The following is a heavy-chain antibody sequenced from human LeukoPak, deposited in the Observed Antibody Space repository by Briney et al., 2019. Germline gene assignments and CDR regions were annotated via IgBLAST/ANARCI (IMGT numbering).Heavy chain of an antibody. CDR3: ARAPGQVDI. CDR1: GGSISSSSYY. Sequence: SETLSLTCTVSGGSISSSSYYWGWIRQPPGKGLEWIGSIYYSGSTYYNPSLKSRVTISVDTSKNQFSLKLSSVTAAVTAVYYCARAPGQVDIWGQGTMVTVSS. J-gene: IGHJ3*02. V-gene: IGHV4-39*07. CDR2: IYYSGST.